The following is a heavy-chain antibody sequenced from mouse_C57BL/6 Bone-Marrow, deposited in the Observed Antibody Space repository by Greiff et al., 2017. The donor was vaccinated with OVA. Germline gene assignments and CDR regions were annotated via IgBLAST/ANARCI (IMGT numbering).Heavy chain of an antibody. Sequence: VQLQQSGPGLVQPSQSLSITCTVSGYSFTSYGVHWVRQSPGQGLEWLGVIWSGGSTDYNAAFISSLSISKDNSKSQVFFKMNSLQADDTAIYYCASTTVVAHWYFDVWGTGTTVTVSS. CDR1: GYSFTSYG. J-gene: IGHJ1*03. D-gene: IGHD1-1*01. CDR3: ASTTVVAHWYFDV. V-gene: IGHV2-2*01. CDR2: IWSGGST.